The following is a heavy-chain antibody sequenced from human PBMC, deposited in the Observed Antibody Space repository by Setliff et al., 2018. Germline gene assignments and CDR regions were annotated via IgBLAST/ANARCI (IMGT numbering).Heavy chain of an antibody. J-gene: IGHJ5*02. V-gene: IGHV4-61*09. CDR3: ARGGPTLTISRVLVVSSFDP. D-gene: IGHD3-3*01. CDR1: GGSISSGSYY. CDR2: FYTSGNT. Sequence: SETLSLTCTVSGGSISSGSYYWSWIRQPAGKGLEWIGHFYTSGNTNYNPSLKSRVTISVDTSKNQFSLKLSSVTAADTATYYCARGGPTLTISRVLVVSSFDPWGQGTLVTVSS.